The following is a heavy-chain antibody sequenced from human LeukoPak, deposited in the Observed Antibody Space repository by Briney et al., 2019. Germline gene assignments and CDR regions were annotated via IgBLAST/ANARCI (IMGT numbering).Heavy chain of an antibody. CDR1: GFSFSDYA. J-gene: IGHJ6*02. D-gene: IGHD2-2*01. Sequence: GGSLRLSCAASGFSFSDYAMDWVRQAPGKGLEWVSAISSNSACIYYADSVKGRFTISRDNAKSSVSLQMNSLRDDDTAVYYCARIFRYQLVDYYALDVWGQGTTVTVSS. CDR2: ISSNSACI. V-gene: IGHV3-21*01. CDR3: ARIFRYQLVDYYALDV.